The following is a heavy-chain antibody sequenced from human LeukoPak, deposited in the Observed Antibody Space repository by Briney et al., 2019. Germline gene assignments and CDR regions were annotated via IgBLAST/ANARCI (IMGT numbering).Heavy chain of an antibody. V-gene: IGHV3-15*01. D-gene: IGHD4-17*01. CDR2: IKTKTDGGTT. J-gene: IGHJ4*02. CDR3: AKGATTVTPWFDY. CDR1: GFAFSTAW. Sequence: GGSLRLSCAASGFAFSTAWMTWVRQAPGKGLEWVGQIKTKTDGGTTDYAAPVKGRFTISRDDSKNTLYLQMNSVRAEDTAVYYCAKGATTVTPWFDYWGQGTLVTVSS.